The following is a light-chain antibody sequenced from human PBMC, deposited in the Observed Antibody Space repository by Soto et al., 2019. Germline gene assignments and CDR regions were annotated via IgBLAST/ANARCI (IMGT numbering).Light chain of an antibody. Sequence: DIQMTQSPSSLSASIGDRVTITCRASQNIAKYLTWFQQKAGKAPKLLIYGASSLQIGVSSRFSGSGSGTDFTLTISDLQPEDLATYYCQQYNSYSETFGQGTKVDIK. CDR3: QQYNSYSET. CDR2: GAS. V-gene: IGKV1-39*01. J-gene: IGKJ1*01. CDR1: QNIAKY.